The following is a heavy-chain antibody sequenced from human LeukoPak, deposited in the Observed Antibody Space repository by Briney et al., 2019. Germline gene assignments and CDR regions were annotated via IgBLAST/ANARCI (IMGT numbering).Heavy chain of an antibody. V-gene: IGHV5-51*01. J-gene: IGHJ6*03. Sequence: GESLKISCKGSGYGFTSYWIGWVRQMPGKGLEGMGIIYPGDSDTRYSPSFQGQVTISADKSISTAYLQWSSLKASDTAMYYCARTRRYSYGYPDRNDYYYYYYMDVWGKGTTVTVSS. CDR2: IYPGDSDT. CDR1: GYGFTSYW. CDR3: ARTRRYSYGYPDRNDYYYYYYMDV. D-gene: IGHD5-18*01.